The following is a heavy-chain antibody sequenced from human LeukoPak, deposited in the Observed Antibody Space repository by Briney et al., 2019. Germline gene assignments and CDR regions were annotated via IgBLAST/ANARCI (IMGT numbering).Heavy chain of an antibody. D-gene: IGHD1-26*01. CDR2: IIPIFGTA. Sequence: SVKVSCKASGGTFSSYAISWVRQAPGQGLEWMGGIIPIFGTANYAQKFQGRVTITADESTSTAYMELSSLRSEDTAVYYCASPYSGSYYYYYGMDVWGQGTTVTVSS. CDR3: ASPYSGSYYYYYGMDV. J-gene: IGHJ6*02. CDR1: GGTFSSYA. V-gene: IGHV1-69*13.